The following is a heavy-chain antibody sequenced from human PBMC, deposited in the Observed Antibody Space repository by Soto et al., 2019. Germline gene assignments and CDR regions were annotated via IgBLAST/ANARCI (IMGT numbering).Heavy chain of an antibody. V-gene: IGHV1-2*04. CDR1: GYTFTGYY. Sequence: ASVKVSCKASGYTFTGYYMHWVRQAPGQGLEWMGWINPNSGGTNYAQRFQGWVTMTRDTSISTAYMELSRLRSDDTAVYYCARDHPGYCSGGSCYSSPAYYGMDVWGQGTTVTVS. J-gene: IGHJ6*02. CDR2: INPNSGGT. CDR3: ARDHPGYCSGGSCYSSPAYYGMDV. D-gene: IGHD2-15*01.